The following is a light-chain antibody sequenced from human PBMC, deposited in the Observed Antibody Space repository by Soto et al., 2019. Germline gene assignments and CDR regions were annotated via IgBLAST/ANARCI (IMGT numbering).Light chain of an antibody. V-gene: IGKV1-39*01. CDR1: QTVSTY. J-gene: IGKJ1*01. CDR3: QQTYTTPRT. Sequence: DTQMTQSPSSLSASVGDRISITCRASQTVSTYLNWYQQKPGKAPTLLISATSTLQSGVPSRFSGSGSGTDFTLTITSLQPEDFATYYCQQTYTTPRTFVQGTKVAIK. CDR2: ATS.